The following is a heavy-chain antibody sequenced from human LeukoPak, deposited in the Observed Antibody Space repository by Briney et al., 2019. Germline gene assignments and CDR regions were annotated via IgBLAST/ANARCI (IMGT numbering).Heavy chain of an antibody. CDR1: GYSFTTYG. V-gene: IGHV1-18*01. CDR3: ARDPPRIVVVVAATNYYGMDV. Sequence: ASVKVSCKASGYSFTTYGMNWVPQAPGQGLEWMGWISAYNGNTNYAQKLQGRVTMTTDTSTSTAYMELRSLRSDDTAVYYCARDPPRIVVVVAATNYYGMDVWGQGTTVTVSS. D-gene: IGHD2-15*01. CDR2: ISAYNGNT. J-gene: IGHJ6*02.